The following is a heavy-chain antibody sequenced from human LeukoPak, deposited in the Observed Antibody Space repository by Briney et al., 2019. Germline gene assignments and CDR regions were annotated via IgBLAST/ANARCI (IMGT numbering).Heavy chain of an antibody. CDR2: IYPNSGAT. Sequence: GASVKVSCKASGYTFTGYYMHWVRQAPEQGLEWMGWIYPNSGATKYAQKFQGRVTMTRDTSISTAYMELSGLRSDDTAVYYCGTLLSNGPFDYWGQGSLVTVSS. CDR3: GTLLSNGPFDY. V-gene: IGHV1-2*02. J-gene: IGHJ4*02. CDR1: GYTFTGYY.